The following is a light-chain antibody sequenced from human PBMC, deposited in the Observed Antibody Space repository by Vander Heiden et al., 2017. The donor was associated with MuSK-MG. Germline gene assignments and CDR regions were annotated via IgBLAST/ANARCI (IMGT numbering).Light chain of an antibody. J-gene: IGLJ3*02. CDR2: SKN. CDR1: SIRSYN. V-gene: IGLV3-19*01. Sequence: MGKTVKIRGQRASIRSYNTSRHQRKTGRAPIIIINSKNNRSTGGTDRISGTSLGNTATLTSTGAQAEDEDDYYCSSRDSSGNNVVFGGGTKRTVL. CDR3: SSRDSSGNNVV.